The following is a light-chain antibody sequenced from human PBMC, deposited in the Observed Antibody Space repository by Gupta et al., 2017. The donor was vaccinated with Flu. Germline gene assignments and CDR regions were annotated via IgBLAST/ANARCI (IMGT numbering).Light chain of an antibody. CDR3: QEWDSGTGV. V-gene: IGLV3-1*01. J-gene: IGLJ2*01. CDR2: HDS. Sequence: SYDLTQPPSVSVSPGQTVSITCSGDKLGDRFACWYQQKPGQSPVLVIYHDSKRPSGIPELFSGSNSGTTANTTMRGTEAVDDADYYCQEWDSGTGVCGGGTKLTVL. CDR1: KLGDRF.